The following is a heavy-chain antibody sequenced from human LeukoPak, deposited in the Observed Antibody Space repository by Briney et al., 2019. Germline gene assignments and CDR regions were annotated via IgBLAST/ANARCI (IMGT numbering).Heavy chain of an antibody. V-gene: IGHV4-38-2*02. J-gene: IGHJ4*02. CDR1: GYSITSGCY. Sequence: SETLSLTCTVSGYSITSGCYWGWIRLPPGKGLEWLGSIYHSGSTFYNPSLKSRVTISVDTSKNQFSLKLNSVTAADTAIYYCARDVSPTDFWGQGTLVTVSS. CDR2: IYHSGST. CDR3: ARDVSPTDF. D-gene: IGHD3-3*02.